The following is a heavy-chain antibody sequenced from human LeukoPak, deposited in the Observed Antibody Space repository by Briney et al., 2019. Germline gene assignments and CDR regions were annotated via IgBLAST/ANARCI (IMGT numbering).Heavy chain of an antibody. D-gene: IGHD3-3*01. CDR3: ARLPPDGGVVIGRDPYYYYGMDV. J-gene: IGHJ6*02. CDR2: IIPILGIA. Sequence: SVKVSCKASGGTFSSYAISWVRQAPGQGLEWMGRIIPILGIANYAQKFQGRVTITADKSTSTAYMELSGLRSEDTAVYYCARLPPDGGVVIGRDPYYYYGMDVWGQGTTVTVSS. CDR1: GGTFSSYA. V-gene: IGHV1-69*04.